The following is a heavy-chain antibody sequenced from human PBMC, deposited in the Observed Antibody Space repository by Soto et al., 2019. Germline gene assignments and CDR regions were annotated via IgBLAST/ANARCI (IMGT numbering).Heavy chain of an antibody. D-gene: IGHD3-22*01. CDR2: ISYDGSNK. CDR1: GFTFSSYA. J-gene: IGHJ4*02. CDR3: ARDGTYYYDSSGYYGSGY. Sequence: GGSLRLSCAASGFTFSSYAMHWVRQAPGKGLEWVAVISYDGSNKYYADSVKGRFTISRDNSKNTLYLQMNSLRAEDTAVYYCARDGTYYYDSSGYYGSGYWGQGTLVTVSS. V-gene: IGHV3-30-3*01.